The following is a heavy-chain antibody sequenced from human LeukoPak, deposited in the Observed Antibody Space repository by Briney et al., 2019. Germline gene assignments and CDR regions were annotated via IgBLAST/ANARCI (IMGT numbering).Heavy chain of an antibody. J-gene: IGHJ4*02. CDR1: GFTFSSYW. CDR2: IKQDGSEK. Sequence: GGSLRLSCTASGFTFSSYWMSWVRQAPGKGLEWVANIKQDGSEKYYVDSVKGRFTISRDNAKNSLYLQMNSLRAEDTAVYYCAREGFTLGDYFDYWGQGTLVTVSS. D-gene: IGHD3-16*01. CDR3: AREGFTLGDYFDY. V-gene: IGHV3-7*01.